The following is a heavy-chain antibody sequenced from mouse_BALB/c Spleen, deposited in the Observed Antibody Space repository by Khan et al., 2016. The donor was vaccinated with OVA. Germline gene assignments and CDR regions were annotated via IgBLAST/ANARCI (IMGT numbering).Heavy chain of an antibody. D-gene: IGHD2-5*01. J-gene: IGHJ4*01. CDR2: IWGDGCT. CDR1: GFSLNGYG. Sequence: QVQLKESGPGLVAPSQSLSITCTVSGFSLNGYGVNWVRQPPGKGLEWLGMIWGDGCTDYNSALKSRLNLSKDNFKSQVFLKMNSLQTDDSARYYFARADKSNYREAITFWGQGASVTVCS. V-gene: IGHV2-6-7*01. CDR3: ARADKSNYREAITF.